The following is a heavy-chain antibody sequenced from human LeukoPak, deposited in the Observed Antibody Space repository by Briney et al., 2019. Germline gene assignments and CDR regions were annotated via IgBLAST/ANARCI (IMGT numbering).Heavy chain of an antibody. CDR1: GYSISSGYY. CDR2: THHSGIT. Sequence: SETLSLTCTVSGYSISSGYYWGWIRQPPGKGLEWIGCTHHSGITHYNPSLKSRLTLSVDTSKNQLSLEVTSVTAADTGVYYCARTQWELLDWIYWGQGTLVTVSS. V-gene: IGHV4-38-2*02. CDR3: ARTQWELLDWIY. D-gene: IGHD1-26*01. J-gene: IGHJ4*02.